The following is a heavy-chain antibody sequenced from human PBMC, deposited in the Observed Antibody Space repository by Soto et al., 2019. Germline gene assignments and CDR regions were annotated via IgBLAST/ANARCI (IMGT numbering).Heavy chain of an antibody. D-gene: IGHD4-17*01. CDR2: IWYDGSNK. J-gene: IGHJ3*02. CDR1: GFTFSSYG. Sequence: QVQLVESGGGVVQSGRSLRLSCAASGFTFSSYGMHWVRQAPGKGLEWVAVIWYDGSNKYYADSVKGRFTISRDNSKNTLYLQMNSLRAEDTAVYYCARDSGEGDAFDIWGQGTMVTVSS. V-gene: IGHV3-33*01. CDR3: ARDSGEGDAFDI.